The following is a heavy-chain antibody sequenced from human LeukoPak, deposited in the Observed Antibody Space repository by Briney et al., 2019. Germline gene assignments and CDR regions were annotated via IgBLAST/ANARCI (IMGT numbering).Heavy chain of an antibody. CDR2: ITSSGETT. Sequence: GGSLRLSCAASGSIPFNSYSMSWVRQAPGKGLEWVSAITSSGETTYYADSVKGRFAISRDNSKNMVYLQMNSLRAKDAATYYCAKMQGYFDYWGQGSLVTVSS. CDR3: AKMQGYFDY. CDR1: GSIPFNSYS. J-gene: IGHJ4*02. V-gene: IGHV3-23*01.